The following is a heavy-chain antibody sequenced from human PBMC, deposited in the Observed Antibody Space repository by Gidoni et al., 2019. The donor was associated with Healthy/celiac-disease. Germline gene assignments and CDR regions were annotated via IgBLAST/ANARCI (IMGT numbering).Heavy chain of an antibody. J-gene: IGHJ4*02. D-gene: IGHD3-10*01. Sequence: QVQLVQSGAEVKKPGSSVKVSCKASGGTFSSYAISWVRQVPGQGLEWMGRIIPILGIANYAQKFQGRVTITADKSTSTAYMELSSLRSEDTAVYDCARYGSGLRLDYWGQGTLVTVSS. CDR3: ARYGSGLRLDY. CDR2: IIPILGIA. V-gene: IGHV1-69*04. CDR1: GGTFSSYA.